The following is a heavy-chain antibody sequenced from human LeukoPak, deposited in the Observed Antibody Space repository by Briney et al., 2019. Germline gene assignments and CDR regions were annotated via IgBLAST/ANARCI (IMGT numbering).Heavy chain of an antibody. V-gene: IGHV3-23*01. CDR2: INGGGNTT. J-gene: IGHJ6*03. CDR1: GFAFSSFA. Sequence: GESLKISCAASGFAFSSFAMGWVRQSPGKGLEWLSTINGGGNTTFYSDSVKGRFTISRDNSKNTLYLHMDSLRPDDTATYYCTKELHVAVAVADYYYFYMDVWGRGTAVTVSS. CDR3: TKELHVAVAVADYYYFYMDV. D-gene: IGHD6-19*01.